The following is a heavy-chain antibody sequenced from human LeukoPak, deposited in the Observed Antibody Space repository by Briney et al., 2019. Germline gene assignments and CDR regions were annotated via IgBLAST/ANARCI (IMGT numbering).Heavy chain of an antibody. V-gene: IGHV4-39*01. Sequence: SETLSLTCTVSGGSISSSSYYWGWIRQPPGKGLEWIGSIYYSGNTYYNPSLKSRVTISVDTSKNQFSLKLSSVTAADTAVYYCARNPYSSGWYCYFDYWGQGTLVTVSS. CDR1: GGSISSSSYY. D-gene: IGHD6-19*01. CDR2: IYYSGNT. CDR3: ARNPYSSGWYCYFDY. J-gene: IGHJ4*02.